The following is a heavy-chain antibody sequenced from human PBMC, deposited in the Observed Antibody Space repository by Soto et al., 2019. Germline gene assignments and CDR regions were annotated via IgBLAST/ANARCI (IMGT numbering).Heavy chain of an antibody. CDR1: GDSVSTTTVI. Sequence: PSQTLSLTCAISGDSVSTTTVIWNWIRQSPSRGLEWLGRTYYRSRWHDDCALSVKGRITVKPDTSKNQFSLQLNSVTPEDTAIYYCARGGFGIAAGLFDYWAQGTLVTVSS. CDR2: TYYRSRWHD. D-gene: IGHD6-13*01. CDR3: ARGGFGIAAGLFDY. J-gene: IGHJ4*02. V-gene: IGHV6-1*01.